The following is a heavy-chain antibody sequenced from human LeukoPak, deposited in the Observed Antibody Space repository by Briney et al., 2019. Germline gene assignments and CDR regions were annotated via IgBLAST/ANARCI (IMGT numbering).Heavy chain of an antibody. CDR3: ARAVTGSAILDY. V-gene: IGHV3-64*02. CDR2: ISSNGGST. D-gene: IGHD4-17*01. J-gene: IGHJ4*02. Sequence: GGSLRLSCAASGFTFSSYAMHWVRQAPGKGLEYVSAISSNGGSTYYADSVKGRFTISRDNSKNTLYLQMGSPRAEDMAVYYCARAVTGSAILDYWGQGTLVTVSS. CDR1: GFTFSSYA.